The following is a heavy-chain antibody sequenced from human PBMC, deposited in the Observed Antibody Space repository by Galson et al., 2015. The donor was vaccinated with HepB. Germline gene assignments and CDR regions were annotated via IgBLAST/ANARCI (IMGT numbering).Heavy chain of an antibody. CDR3: ARRGLIGAAAGMDV. V-gene: IGHV3-20*04. J-gene: IGHJ6*02. CDR2: INWNGGST. D-gene: IGHD6-25*01. Sequence: SLRLSCAASGFTFDDYGMSWVRHAPGKGLEWVSGINWNGGSTGYADSVKGRFTISRDNAKNSLYLQVNSLRAEDTAVYYCARRGLIGAAAGMDVWGRGTTVTVSS. CDR1: GFTFDDYG.